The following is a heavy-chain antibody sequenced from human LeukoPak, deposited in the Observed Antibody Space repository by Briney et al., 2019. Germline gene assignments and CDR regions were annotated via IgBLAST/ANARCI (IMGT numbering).Heavy chain of an antibody. V-gene: IGHV4-59*11. Sequence: SETLSLTCTVSGDSLSSHYWSWIRQPPGKGLEWIGYIYGSGSTHYDPPLRSRVTISEDTPKNQFSLKLTSVTPPDRAVYYGARNVAWYSHDSWGQGTLVTVSP. J-gene: IGHJ4*02. CDR3: ARNVAWYSHDS. CDR2: IYGSGST. D-gene: IGHD6-13*01. CDR1: GDSLSSHY.